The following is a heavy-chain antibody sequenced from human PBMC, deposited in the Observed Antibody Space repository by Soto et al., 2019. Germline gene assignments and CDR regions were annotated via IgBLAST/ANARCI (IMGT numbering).Heavy chain of an antibody. CDR2: ISAYNGNT. CDR1: GYTFTSYG. Sequence: QVQLVQSGAEVKKPGASVKVSCKASGYTFTSYGIGWVRQAPGQGLEWMGWISAYNGNTNYAQKLQGRVTMTTDTSTSTAYMELRSLRSDDTAVYYCARDNPAYSGYDSNWFDPWGQGTLVTVSS. D-gene: IGHD5-12*01. J-gene: IGHJ5*02. CDR3: ARDNPAYSGYDSNWFDP. V-gene: IGHV1-18*01.